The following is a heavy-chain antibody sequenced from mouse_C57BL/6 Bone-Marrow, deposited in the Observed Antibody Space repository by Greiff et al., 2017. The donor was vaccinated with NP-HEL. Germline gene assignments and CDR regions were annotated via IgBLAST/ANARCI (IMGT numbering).Heavy chain of an antibody. V-gene: IGHV3-6*01. CDR2: ISYDGSN. J-gene: IGHJ3*01. D-gene: IGHD2-4*01. CDR1: GYSITSGYY. Sequence: ESGPGLVKPSQSLSLTCSVTGYSITSGYYWNWIRQFPGNKLEWMGYISYDGSNNYNPSLKNRISITRDTSKNQFFLKLNSVTTEDTATYYCASQTNYDYDRWFADWGQGTLVTVSA. CDR3: ASQTNYDYDRWFAD.